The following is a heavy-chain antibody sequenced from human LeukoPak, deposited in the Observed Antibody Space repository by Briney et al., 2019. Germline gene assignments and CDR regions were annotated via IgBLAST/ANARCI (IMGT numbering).Heavy chain of an antibody. D-gene: IGHD3-16*01. CDR2: IYSGGTT. CDR3: AKGGGIHVSFDY. V-gene: IGHV3-66*01. Sequence: TGGSLRLSCAASGFTVSSNYMSWVRQAPVKGLEWVSVIYSGGTTYYADSVKGRFTISRDNSKNTLFLQMNSLIVEDTAVYYCAKGGGIHVSFDYWGQGTLVTVSS. CDR1: GFTVSSNY. J-gene: IGHJ4*02.